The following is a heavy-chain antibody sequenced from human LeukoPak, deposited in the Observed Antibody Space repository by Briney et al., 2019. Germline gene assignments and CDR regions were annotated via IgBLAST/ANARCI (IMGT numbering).Heavy chain of an antibody. D-gene: IGHD6-19*01. V-gene: IGHV3-23*01. CDR1: GFTFSSYA. CDR3: AKGDQGYSSGWIFDY. CDR2: ISGSGGST. J-gene: IGHJ4*02. Sequence: PGGSLRPSCAASGFTFSSYAMSWVRQAPGKGLEWVSAISGSGGSTYYAGSVKGRFTISRDNSKNTLYLQMNSLRAEDTAVYYCAKGDQGYSSGWIFDYWGQGTLVTVSS.